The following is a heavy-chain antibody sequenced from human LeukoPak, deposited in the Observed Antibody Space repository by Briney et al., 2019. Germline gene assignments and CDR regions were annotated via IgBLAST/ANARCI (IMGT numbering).Heavy chain of an antibody. CDR1: GFTFSSYW. CDR3: ARRAVTTRPDYYYYMDV. D-gene: IGHD4-17*01. V-gene: IGHV3-7*01. Sequence: PGGSLRLSCAASGFTFSSYWMSWVRQAPGGGLEWVANIKPDGSEKYYVHSGEGRFTISRDNAKNSLYLQMNSLRAEDTAVYYCARRAVTTRPDYYYYMDVWGKGTTVTVSS. CDR2: IKPDGSEK. J-gene: IGHJ6*03.